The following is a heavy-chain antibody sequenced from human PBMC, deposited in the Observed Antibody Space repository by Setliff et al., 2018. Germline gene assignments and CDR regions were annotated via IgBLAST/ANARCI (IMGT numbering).Heavy chain of an antibody. J-gene: IGHJ4*02. CDR3: ARDLWDMYSSSSGNLDY. CDR1: GGTFSSYA. D-gene: IGHD6-6*01. Sequence: ASVKVSCKASGGTFSSYAISWVRQAPGQGLEWMGGIIPIFGTANYAQKFQGRVTMTRDTSTSTVYMELSSLRSEDTAVYYCARDLWDMYSSSSGNLDYWGQGTLVTVSS. CDR2: IIPIFGTA. V-gene: IGHV1-69*05.